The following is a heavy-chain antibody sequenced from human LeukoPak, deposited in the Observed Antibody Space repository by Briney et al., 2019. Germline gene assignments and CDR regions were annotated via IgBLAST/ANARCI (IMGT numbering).Heavy chain of an antibody. CDR1: GGTFSSYA. Sequence: SVKVSCKASGGTFSSYAISWVRQAPGQGLEWMGGIIPIFGTANYAQLFQGTVTITADESTSTAYMELSSLRSEDAAVYYCATSAQGSYDFWSGYPYYYYYYMDVWGKGTTVTVSS. V-gene: IGHV1-69*13. CDR2: IIPIFGTA. CDR3: ATSAQGSYDFWSGYPYYYYYYMDV. J-gene: IGHJ6*03. D-gene: IGHD3-3*01.